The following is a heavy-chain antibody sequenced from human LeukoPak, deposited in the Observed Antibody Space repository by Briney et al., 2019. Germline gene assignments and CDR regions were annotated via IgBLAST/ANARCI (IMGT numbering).Heavy chain of an antibody. CDR2: ISSSGSTV. J-gene: IGHJ4*02. Sequence: GGSLRLSCSASGFTFTNAWMSWVRQAPGQGLEWVAYISSSGSTVYYADSVKGRFTISRDNAKSSLFLQMNSLRAEDTADYYCAREKFYDNSGFDYWGQGTLVTVSS. V-gene: IGHV3-11*04. CDR3: AREKFYDNSGFDY. D-gene: IGHD3-22*01. CDR1: GFTFTNAW.